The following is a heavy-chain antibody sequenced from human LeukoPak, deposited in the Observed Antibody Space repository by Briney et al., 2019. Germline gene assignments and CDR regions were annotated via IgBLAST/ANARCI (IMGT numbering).Heavy chain of an antibody. CDR2: INPNSGGT. D-gene: IGHD6-13*01. Sequence: ASVKVSCKASGYTFTDHYIHWVRQAPGQGLEWMGWINPNSGGTNSAQKFQGRVTMTRDTSISTAYMELSRLRSDDTAMYYCAKAGLGYSSSWDYYYYMDVWGKGTTVTVSS. CDR3: AKAGLGYSSSWDYYYYMDV. V-gene: IGHV1-2*02. J-gene: IGHJ6*03. CDR1: GYTFTDHY.